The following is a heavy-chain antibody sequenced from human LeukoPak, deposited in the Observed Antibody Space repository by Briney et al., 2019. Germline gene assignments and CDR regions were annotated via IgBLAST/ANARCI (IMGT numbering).Heavy chain of an antibody. CDR2: ISAYNGNT. Sequence: ASVNVSCKASGYTFTIYVISWVRQAPGQGREWMGWISAYNGNTNYAQKLQGRVTMTTDTSTSTAYMELRSLRSDDTAVYYCARETIGYCSSTSCPPFDYWGQGTLVTVSS. CDR3: ARETIGYCSSTSCPPFDY. CDR1: GYTFTIYV. J-gene: IGHJ4*02. D-gene: IGHD2-2*01. V-gene: IGHV1-18*01.